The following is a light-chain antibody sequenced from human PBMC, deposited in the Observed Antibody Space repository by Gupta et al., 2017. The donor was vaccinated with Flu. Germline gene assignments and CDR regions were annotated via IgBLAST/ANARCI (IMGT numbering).Light chain of an antibody. V-gene: IGKV1-5*03. CDR3: QQYNSYSWT. Sequence: DLQNTQSPFTLSASGGDRVTITCRASQSISSWLAWYQQKPGKALKLLIYTASSLESGVPSRFSGSGSGTEFTLTISSLQPDDFATYYCQQYNSYSWTFGQGTKVEIK. CDR1: QSISSW. CDR2: TAS. J-gene: IGKJ1*01.